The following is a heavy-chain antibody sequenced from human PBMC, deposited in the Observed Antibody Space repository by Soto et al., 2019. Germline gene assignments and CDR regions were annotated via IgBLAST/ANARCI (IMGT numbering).Heavy chain of an antibody. V-gene: IGHV1-18*01. J-gene: IGHJ5*02. Sequence: QVQLVQSGAEVKKPGASVKVSCKASGYIFTNYGISWVRQAPGQGLEWMGWISAYNGNTNYAQTLQGRVTMTTDTSTSTAYMDVRSLRSDDPAVYYCARDRHCGGDCYDWFDPWGQGTLVTVSS. D-gene: IGHD2-21*02. CDR1: GYIFTNYG. CDR3: ARDRHCGGDCYDWFDP. CDR2: ISAYNGNT.